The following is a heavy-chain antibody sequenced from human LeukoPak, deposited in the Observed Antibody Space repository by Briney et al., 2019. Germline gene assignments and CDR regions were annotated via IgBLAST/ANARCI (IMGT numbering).Heavy chain of an antibody. CDR1: GYTFTSYA. V-gene: IGHV1-3*03. CDR2: INAGNGNT. J-gene: IGHJ4*02. Sequence: ASVKVSCKASGYTFTSYAMHWVRQAPGQRLEWMGWINAGNGNTKYSQEFQGRVTITRDTSASTAYMELSSLRSEDMAVYYCARSRLVGATGYFDYWGQGTLVTVSS. D-gene: IGHD1-26*01. CDR3: ARSRLVGATGYFDY.